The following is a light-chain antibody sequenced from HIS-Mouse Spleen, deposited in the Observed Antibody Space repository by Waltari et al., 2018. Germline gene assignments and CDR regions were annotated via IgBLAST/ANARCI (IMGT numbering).Light chain of an antibody. Sequence: QSALTQPASVSRSPGQSITISCTGTSSDVGSYTLVSWYQQHPGNAPKPMIYEGSKRPSGFSNRFSGSKSGNTASLTISGLQAEDEADYYCCSYAGSSTWVFGGGTKLTVL. CDR1: SSDVGSYTL. V-gene: IGLV2-23*01. CDR2: EGS. J-gene: IGLJ3*02. CDR3: CSYAGSSTWV.